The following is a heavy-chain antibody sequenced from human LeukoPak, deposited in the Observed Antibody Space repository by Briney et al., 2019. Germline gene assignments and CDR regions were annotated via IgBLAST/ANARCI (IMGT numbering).Heavy chain of an antibody. CDR3: AKEGGNRRKAYYYMDV. V-gene: IGHV3-33*06. D-gene: IGHD4-23*01. CDR1: GFTFGSYG. CDR2: IWYDGSNK. Sequence: GGSLRLSCAASGFTFGSYGMHWVRQAPGKGLEWVAVIWYDGSNKYYADSVKGRFTISRDNSKNTLYLQMNSLRAEDTAVYYCAKEGGNRRKAYYYMDVWGKGTTVTVSS. J-gene: IGHJ6*03.